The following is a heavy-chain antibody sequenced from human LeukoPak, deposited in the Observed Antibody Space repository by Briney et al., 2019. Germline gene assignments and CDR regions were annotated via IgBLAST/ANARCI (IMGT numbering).Heavy chain of an antibody. D-gene: IGHD2-15*01. CDR2: ISYDGSNK. CDR3: AKAMGSGGGLDY. CDR1: GFTFSSYG. J-gene: IGHJ4*02. Sequence: GGSLRLSCAASGFTFSSYGMHWVRQAPGKGLEWVAVISYDGSNKYYADSVKGRFTISRDNSKNTLYLQMNSLRAEDTAVYYCAKAMGSGGGLDYWGQGTLVTVSS. V-gene: IGHV3-30*18.